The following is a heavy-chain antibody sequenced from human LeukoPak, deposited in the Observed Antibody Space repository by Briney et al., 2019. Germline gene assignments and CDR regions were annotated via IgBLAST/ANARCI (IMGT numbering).Heavy chain of an antibody. V-gene: IGHV1-2*02. J-gene: IGHJ4*02. Sequence: ASVKVSCKASGYTFTNYFMHWVRQAPGQGLEWMGWVHPTSGGTKSAQRFQGRVTMTRDASISTVYMELSRLRSDDTAVYYCARGGANWNYESPGLFGGQGTLVTVSS. CDR3: ARGGANWNYESPGLF. D-gene: IGHD1-7*01. CDR1: GYTFTNYF. CDR2: VHPTSGGT.